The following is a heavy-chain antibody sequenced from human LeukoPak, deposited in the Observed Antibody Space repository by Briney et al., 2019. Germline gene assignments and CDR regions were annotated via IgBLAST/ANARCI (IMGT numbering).Heavy chain of an antibody. J-gene: IGHJ6*03. CDR1: GYTFTSYD. CDR3: ARGYWSSTSCYLYYYYMDV. CDR2: MNPNSGNT. D-gene: IGHD2-2*01. Sequence: ASVKVSCKASGYTFTSYDINWVRQATGQGLEWMGWMNPNSGNTGYAQKFQGRVTMTRNTSISTAYMELSSLRSEDTAVYYCARGYWSSTSCYLYYYYMDVWGKGTTVTVSS. V-gene: IGHV1-8*01.